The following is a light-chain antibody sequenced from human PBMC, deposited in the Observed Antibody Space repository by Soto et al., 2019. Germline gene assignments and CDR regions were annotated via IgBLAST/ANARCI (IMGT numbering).Light chain of an antibody. CDR3: MQALQTTLT. Sequence: IVRTQSPLSLPVTPGEPASISCRSSQSLLHSNGYKYLDWYLQKPGQSPQLXXYLGSNRASGVPDRFSVSVSGTDGTMKISRVEAGDGWVYYCMQALQTTLTFGGGTKVDI. CDR1: QSLLHSNGYKY. CDR2: LGS. V-gene: IGKV2-28*01. J-gene: IGKJ4*01.